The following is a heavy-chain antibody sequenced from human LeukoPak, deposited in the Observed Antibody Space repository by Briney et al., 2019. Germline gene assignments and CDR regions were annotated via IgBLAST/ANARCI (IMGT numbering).Heavy chain of an antibody. D-gene: IGHD2-2*01. Sequence: PSQTLSPTCAISGDSFSSNSVTWNWIRQSPSRGLEWLGRTYYRSTWYNDYAVSARGRITVNPDTSKNQFSLHLNSVTPEDTAVYYCARRLTQYDCFDPWGQGILVTVSS. V-gene: IGHV6-1*01. CDR1: GDSFSSNSVT. CDR2: TYYRSTWYN. CDR3: ARRLTQYDCFDP. J-gene: IGHJ5*02.